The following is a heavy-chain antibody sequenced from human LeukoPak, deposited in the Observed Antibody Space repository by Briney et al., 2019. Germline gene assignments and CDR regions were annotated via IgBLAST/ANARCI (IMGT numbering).Heavy chain of an antibody. J-gene: IGHJ6*04. Sequence: GGTLRLSCAASGFTFSSYGMSWVRQAPGKGLEWVSSISSSSSCIYYADSVKGRFTISRDNAKNSLYLQMNSLRAEDTAVYYCAELGITMIGGVWGKGTTVTISS. CDR1: GFTFSSYG. V-gene: IGHV3-21*01. CDR2: ISSSSSCI. D-gene: IGHD3-10*02. CDR3: AELGITMIGGV.